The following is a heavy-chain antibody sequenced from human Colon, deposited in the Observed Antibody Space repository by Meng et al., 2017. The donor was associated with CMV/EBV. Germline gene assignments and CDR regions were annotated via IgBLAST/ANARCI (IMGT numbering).Heavy chain of an antibody. D-gene: IGHD6-6*01. CDR3: ARFDMGDSSSSPYYYYGMDV. CDR1: VYTFTSYD. Sequence: ASVTVSCKASVYTFTSYDINWVRQATGQGLEWMGWMNPNSGNTGYAQKFQGRVTMTRNTSISTAYMELSSLRSEDTAVYYCARFDMGDSSSSPYYYYGMDVWGQGTTVTVSS. J-gene: IGHJ6*02. V-gene: IGHV1-8*01. CDR2: MNPNSGNT.